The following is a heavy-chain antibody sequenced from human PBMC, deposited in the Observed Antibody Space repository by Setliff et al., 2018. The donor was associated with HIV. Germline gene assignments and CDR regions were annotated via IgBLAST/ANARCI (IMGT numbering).Heavy chain of an antibody. CDR3: ARSVDTTLVPAYYFDY. V-gene: IGHV1-18*01. D-gene: IGHD5-18*01. J-gene: IGHJ4*02. CDR2: ITDYNGNT. Sequence: GASVKVSCKASGYTFDSYGISWVRQAPGQGLEWMGWITDYNGNTNYAQKFQDRVTITTDESTSTAYMELRSLTSEDTAVYYCARSVDTTLVPAYYFDYWGQGTLVTVSS. CDR1: GYTFDSYG.